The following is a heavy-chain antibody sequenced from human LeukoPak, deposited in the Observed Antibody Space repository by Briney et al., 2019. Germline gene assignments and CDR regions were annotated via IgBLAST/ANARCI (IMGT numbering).Heavy chain of an antibody. J-gene: IGHJ4*02. CDR1: VFTFSSYS. Sequence: GGSLRLSCAVSVFTFSSYSMNWVRQAPGKGLEWVSYISSSSSTIYYADSVKGRFTISRDNAKNSLYLQMNSLRAEDTAVYYCAGGQAASSLDYWGQGNLVSVSS. CDR3: AGGQAASSLDY. V-gene: IGHV3-48*04. CDR2: ISSSSSTI. D-gene: IGHD3-16*01.